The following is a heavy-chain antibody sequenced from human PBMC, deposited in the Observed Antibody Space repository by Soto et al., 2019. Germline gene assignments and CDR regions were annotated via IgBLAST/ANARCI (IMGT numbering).Heavy chain of an antibody. CDR3: ARGGDDYVWGSYRYTFDY. D-gene: IGHD3-16*02. CDR2: INHSGST. CDR1: GGSFSGYY. J-gene: IGHJ4*02. V-gene: IGHV4-34*01. Sequence: QVQLQQWGAGLLKPSETLSLTCAVYGGSFSGYYWSWIRQPPGKGLEWIGEINHSGSTNYNPSLKSRVIISVDTSKNQFSLKLSSVTAADTAVYYCARGGDDYVWGSYRYTFDYWGQGTLVTVSS.